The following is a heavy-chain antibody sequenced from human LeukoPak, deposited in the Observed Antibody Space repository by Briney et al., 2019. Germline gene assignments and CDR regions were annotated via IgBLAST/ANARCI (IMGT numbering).Heavy chain of an antibody. CDR1: GYTFTSYG. V-gene: IGHV1-18*01. CDR2: ISPHNGHT. D-gene: IGHD3-10*01. Sequence: ASVKVSCKASGYTFTSYGISWVRQAPGQGLEWMGWISPHNGHTNYAQKLQGRVTMTTDTSTTTAYMELRSLRSVDTAVYYCARDDLRNWFDPWGQGALVTVPS. J-gene: IGHJ5*02. CDR3: ARDDLRNWFDP.